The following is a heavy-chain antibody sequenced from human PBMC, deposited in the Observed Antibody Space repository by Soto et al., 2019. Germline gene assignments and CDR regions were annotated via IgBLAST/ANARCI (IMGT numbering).Heavy chain of an antibody. D-gene: IGHD1-26*01. CDR2: IVVGSGNT. V-gene: IGHV1-58*01. Sequence: QMQLVQSGPEVKKPGTSVKVSCKASGFTFTSSAVQWVRQARGQRLEWIGWIVVGSGNTNYAQKFQERVTITRDMSTSTAYMELSSLRSEDTAVYYCAAGFRIVGATVVRAFDIWGQGTMVTVSS. J-gene: IGHJ3*02. CDR3: AAGFRIVGATVVRAFDI. CDR1: GFTFTSSA.